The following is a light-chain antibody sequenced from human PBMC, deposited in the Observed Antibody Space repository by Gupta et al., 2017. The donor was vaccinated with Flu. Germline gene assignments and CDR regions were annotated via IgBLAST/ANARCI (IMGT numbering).Light chain of an antibody. V-gene: IGKV2-28*01. J-gene: IGKJ1*01. Sequence: DIVMTPSTLPLPVTPGEPASISCTSGHSLLHTNGYTYLDWYLQKPGKAPQLVIYLGSNRASGVPDRFSGSGSGTDFTLKISRVKTEDVVVYYCRQSLQTAWTFGQGTKVEIK. CDR3: RQSLQTAWT. CDR1: HSLLHTNGYTY. CDR2: LGS.